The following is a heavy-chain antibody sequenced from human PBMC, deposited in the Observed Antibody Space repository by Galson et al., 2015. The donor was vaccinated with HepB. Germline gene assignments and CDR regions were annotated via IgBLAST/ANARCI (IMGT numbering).Heavy chain of an antibody. Sequence: SLRLSCAASGFSISSYCMHWVRQAPGKGLVWVSRINSDGSITNYADSVKGRFTISRDNAKNTLFLQMNSLRAEDTAVYYCQVVTLAWGQGNLVPVSS. CDR2: INSDGSIT. CDR1: GFSISSYC. CDR3: QVVTLA. V-gene: IGHV3-74*01. J-gene: IGHJ1*01. D-gene: IGHD3-22*01.